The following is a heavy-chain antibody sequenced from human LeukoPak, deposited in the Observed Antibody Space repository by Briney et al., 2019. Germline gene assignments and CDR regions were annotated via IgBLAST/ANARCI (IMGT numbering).Heavy chain of an antibody. Sequence: PRGSLRVSCAASGFTFSSYAMSWVRQAPGKGLEWVSAISGSGGSTYYEDSVKGRFTISRDNSKNTLYLQMNSLRAEDTAVYYCAKGGGYYPLTDWGQGTLVTVSS. CDR2: ISGSGGST. V-gene: IGHV3-23*01. CDR3: AKGGGYYPLTD. J-gene: IGHJ4*02. D-gene: IGHD3-22*01. CDR1: GFTFSSYA.